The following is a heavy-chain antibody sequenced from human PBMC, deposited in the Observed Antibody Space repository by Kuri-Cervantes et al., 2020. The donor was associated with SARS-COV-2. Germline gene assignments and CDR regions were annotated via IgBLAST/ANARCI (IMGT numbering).Heavy chain of an antibody. Sequence: SVKVSCKASGYTFTSYGISWVRQAPGQGLEWMGRIIPVLRVENYAQKFQGRVTITADKSANTAYMELTSLRSEDTAVYYCARDGEFTRDAFEIWGQGTMVTVSS. D-gene: IGHD2-21*01. V-gene: IGHV1-69*04. CDR1: GYTFTSYG. CDR3: ARDGEFTRDAFEI. J-gene: IGHJ3*02. CDR2: IIPVLRVE.